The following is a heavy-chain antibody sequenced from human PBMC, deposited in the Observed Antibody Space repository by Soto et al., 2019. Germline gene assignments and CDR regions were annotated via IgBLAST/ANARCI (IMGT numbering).Heavy chain of an antibody. CDR3: AKGRRTGSRTDY. J-gene: IGHJ4*02. Sequence: PGGSLRLSCAASGFTFSSYGMHWVRQAPGKGLEWVAVIWDDGSNKYYADSVKGRFTISRDNSKNTLYLQMNSLRAEDTAVYYCAKGRRTGSRTDYWGQGTLVTVSS. D-gene: IGHD6-6*01. V-gene: IGHV3-33*06. CDR2: IWDDGSNK. CDR1: GFTFSSYG.